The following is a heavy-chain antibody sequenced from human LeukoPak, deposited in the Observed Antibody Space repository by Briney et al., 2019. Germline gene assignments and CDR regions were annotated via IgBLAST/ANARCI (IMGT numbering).Heavy chain of an antibody. D-gene: IGHD1-1*01. V-gene: IGHV3-23*01. J-gene: IGHJ4*02. CDR2: VSGDGDNT. CDR3: AKDLRTYMSTCHY. CDR1: GFTFNNYA. Sequence: PGGALRFSCAASGFTFNNYAMTWVRQAPGKGLEWVSTVSGDGDNTYYADSVKGRFTISRDNSKNTLYLQMNSLRAEDTAVYFCAKDLRTYMSTCHYWGQGTLVTVSS.